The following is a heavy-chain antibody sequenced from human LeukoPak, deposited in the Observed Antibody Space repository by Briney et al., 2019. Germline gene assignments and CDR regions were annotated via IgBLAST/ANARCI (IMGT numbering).Heavy chain of an antibody. V-gene: IGHV3-23*01. D-gene: IGHD6-19*01. CDR3: AKALKVVAGSGPVDYYYYMGV. J-gene: IGHJ6*03. Sequence: GGSLRLSCAASGFTFRNYGMSWVRQAPGKGLEWVSAISGSGGSTYNADSVKGRFTISRDNSKNTLYLQMNSLRAEDTAVYYCAKALKVVAGSGPVDYYYYMGVWGKGTTVTISS. CDR2: ISGSGGST. CDR1: GFTFRNYG.